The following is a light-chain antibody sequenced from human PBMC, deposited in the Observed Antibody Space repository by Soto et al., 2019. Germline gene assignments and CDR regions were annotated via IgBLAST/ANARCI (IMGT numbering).Light chain of an antibody. CDR1: QSIDTW. J-gene: IGKJ1*01. Sequence: DIQMTQSPATLAASVGDRVSLTCRASQSIDTWLAWYQQKPGKAPNLLIYKASRLESGVPSRFSGSGSGTEFNRTISSLQPEDFGSYYCQEYKNDYGTFGQGTKVEIK. V-gene: IGKV1-5*03. CDR2: KAS. CDR3: QEYKNDYGT.